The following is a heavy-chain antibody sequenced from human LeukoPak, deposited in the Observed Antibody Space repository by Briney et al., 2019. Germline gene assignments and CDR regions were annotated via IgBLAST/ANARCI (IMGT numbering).Heavy chain of an antibody. CDR3: ARRPYVWGSYRNRTPFDY. V-gene: IGHV4-30-4*08. J-gene: IGHJ4*02. Sequence: SETLSLTCTVSGGSISSGDYYWSWIRQPPGKGLEWIGYIYYSGSTYYNPSLKSRVTISVDTSKNQFSLKLSSVTAADTAVYYCARRPYVWGSYRNRTPFDYWGQGTLVTVSS. CDR2: IYYSGST. CDR1: GGSISSGDYY. D-gene: IGHD3-16*02.